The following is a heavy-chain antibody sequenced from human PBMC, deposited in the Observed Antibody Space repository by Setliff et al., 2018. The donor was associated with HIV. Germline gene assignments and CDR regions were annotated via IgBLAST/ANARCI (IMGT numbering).Heavy chain of an antibody. Sequence: GESLKISCAASGFTFSKYWMHWVRQAPGKGLEWVANIKQDGSEKYYVDSVKGRFTISRDNAKNSLYLQMNSLRAEDTAVYYCAREDSSGWYGDYYYMDVWGKGTTVTVSS. V-gene: IGHV3-7*01. CDR3: AREDSSGWYGDYYYMDV. D-gene: IGHD6-19*01. J-gene: IGHJ6*03. CDR2: IKQDGSEK. CDR1: GFTFSKYW.